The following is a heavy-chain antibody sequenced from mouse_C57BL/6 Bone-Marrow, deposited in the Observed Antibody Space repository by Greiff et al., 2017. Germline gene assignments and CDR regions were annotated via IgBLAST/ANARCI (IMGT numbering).Heavy chain of an antibody. CDR3: TRYRIYSGVND. J-gene: IGHJ2*01. Sequence: EVQRVESGAELVKPGASVKLSCTASGFNIKDYYIHWVKQRTEQGLEWIGRIDPEDGETKYAPKFQDKATITADTSSNTAYLQLSSLTSEDTAVYYCTRYRIYSGVNDWGQGTTLTVSS. CDR1: GFNIKDYY. V-gene: IGHV14-2*01. CDR2: IDPEDGET. D-gene: IGHD1-1*01.